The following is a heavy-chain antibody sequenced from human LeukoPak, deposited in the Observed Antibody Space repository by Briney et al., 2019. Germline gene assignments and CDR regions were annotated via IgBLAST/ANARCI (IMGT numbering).Heavy chain of an antibody. CDR2: IYSGRST. CDR1: RFTVSSNY. J-gene: IGHJ4*02. D-gene: IGHD3-10*01. V-gene: IGHV3-66*01. Sequence: TGVTLRLSCAASRFTVSSNYMSWVRQAPGKGLEWVSIIYSGRSTYYTDSVKGRFTVSRDSSKNSVYLQMNSLRAEDTAVYYCAKALLVIGSFDHWGQGTLVTVSS. CDR3: AKALLVIGSFDH.